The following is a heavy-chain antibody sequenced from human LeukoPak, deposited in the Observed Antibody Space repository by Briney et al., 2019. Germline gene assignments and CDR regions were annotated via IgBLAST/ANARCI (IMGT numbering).Heavy chain of an antibody. CDR3: AREAILRIVFPRSPPAAFDI. J-gene: IGHJ3*02. D-gene: IGHD3-9*01. V-gene: IGHV1-2*02. CDR1: GYTFTGYY. Sequence: ASVTVSCKASGYTFTGYYMHWVRQAPGQGLEWMGWIYPNSGGTNYAQKFQGRVTITRDTSISTAYMELSRLRSDETAVYYCAREAILRIVFPRSPPAAFDIWGQGTMVTVSS. CDR2: IYPNSGGT.